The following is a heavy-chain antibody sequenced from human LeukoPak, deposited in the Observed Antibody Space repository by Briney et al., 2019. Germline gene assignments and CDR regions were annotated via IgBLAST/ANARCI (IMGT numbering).Heavy chain of an antibody. CDR2: ISSSSSYI. D-gene: IGHD3-22*01. Sequence: GGSLRLSCAASGFTFSSYSMNWVRQAPGKGLEWVSSISSSSSYIYYADSVKGRFTISRDNAKNSLYLQMNSLRAEDTAVYCCARDYYDSSGLPDYWGQGTLVTVSS. V-gene: IGHV3-21*01. CDR1: GFTFSSYS. J-gene: IGHJ4*02. CDR3: ARDYYDSSGLPDY.